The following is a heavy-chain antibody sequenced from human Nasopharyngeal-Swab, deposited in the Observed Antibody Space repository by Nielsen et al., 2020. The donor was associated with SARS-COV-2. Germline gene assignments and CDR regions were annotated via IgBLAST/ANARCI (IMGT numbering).Heavy chain of an antibody. J-gene: IGHJ4*02. V-gene: IGHV3-9*01. CDR1: GFTFHDYA. Sequence: SLKLSCAASGFTFHDYAMHWVRQAPGKGLEWVSGISWNSGSIGYADSVKGRFTISRDNAKNSLYLQMNSLRAEDTALYYCAAYGSGSYYTLWGQGTLVTVSS. D-gene: IGHD3-10*01. CDR2: ISWNSGSI. CDR3: AAYGSGSYYTL.